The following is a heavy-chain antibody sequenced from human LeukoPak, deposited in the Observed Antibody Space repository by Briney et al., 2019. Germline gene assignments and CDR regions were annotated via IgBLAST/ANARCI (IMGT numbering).Heavy chain of an antibody. V-gene: IGHV4-61*01. Sequence: SETLSLTCTVSGGSVSSGSYYWSWIRQPPGKGLEWIGYIYYSGSTDYNPSLKSRVTISVDTSKNQFSLKLSSVTAADTAVYYCARSPYSSGWYYFDYWGQGTLVTVSS. CDR3: ARSPYSSGWYYFDY. CDR2: IYYSGST. D-gene: IGHD6-19*01. J-gene: IGHJ4*02. CDR1: GGSVSSGSYY.